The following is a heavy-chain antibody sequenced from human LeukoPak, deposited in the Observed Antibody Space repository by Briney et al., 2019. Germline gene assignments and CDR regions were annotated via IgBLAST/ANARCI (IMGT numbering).Heavy chain of an antibody. CDR3: ARSYLPGYSSASSYYYYHMDV. CDR2: IRRSGSTT. Sequence: GGSLRLSWAASGFTFSSYEINWVRQAPGKWLEWVSYIRRSGSTTYYADSVKGRFTISRDTAKNSLYLQMNSLRAEDTAAYYCARSYLPGYSSASSYYYYHMDVWGKGTTVAVSS. CDR1: GFTFSSYE. D-gene: IGHD6-19*01. J-gene: IGHJ6*03. V-gene: IGHV3-48*03.